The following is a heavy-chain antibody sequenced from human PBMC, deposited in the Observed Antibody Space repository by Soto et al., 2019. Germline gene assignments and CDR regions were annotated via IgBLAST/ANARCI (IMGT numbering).Heavy chain of an antibody. Sequence: EVQLVESGGGLVQPGGSLRLSCEASGFTFSTYWLHWLRQAPGKGLVWVSRVNMDGSTTTYADSVKGRFTISRDNAKNTVYLQMNSLRAEDTAVYYCARGPKGQWLVDYWGQGTLVTVSS. D-gene: IGHD6-19*01. CDR1: GFTFSTYW. CDR2: VNMDGSTT. J-gene: IGHJ4*02. CDR3: ARGPKGQWLVDY. V-gene: IGHV3-74*01.